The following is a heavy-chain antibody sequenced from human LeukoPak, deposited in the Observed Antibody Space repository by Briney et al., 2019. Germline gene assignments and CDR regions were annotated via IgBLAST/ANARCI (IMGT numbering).Heavy chain of an antibody. Sequence: PSETLSLTCTVSGGSISSYYWSGIRQPPGKGLEWIGYIYYSGSTNYNPSLKSRVTISVDTSKNQFSLKLSSVTAADTAVYYCARHGIAETFFDYWGQGTLVTVSS. CDR1: GGSISSYY. CDR3: ARHGIAETFFDY. D-gene: IGHD6-13*01. CDR2: IYYSGST. J-gene: IGHJ4*02. V-gene: IGHV4-59*08.